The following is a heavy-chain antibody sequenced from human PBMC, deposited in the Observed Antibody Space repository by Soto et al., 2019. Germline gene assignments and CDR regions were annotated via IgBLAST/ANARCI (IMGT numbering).Heavy chain of an antibody. V-gene: IGHV4-34*01. CDR3: ARGRGVPAYYYYMDV. J-gene: IGHJ6*03. CDR1: GGSFSGYY. CDR2: INHSGST. Sequence: SETLSLTCAVYGGSFSGYYWSWIRQPPEKGLEWIGEINHSGSTIYNPSLKSRVTISVDTSKNQCSLKLSSVTAADTAVYYCARGRGVPAYYYYMDVWGKGTTVTVSS. D-gene: IGHD2-2*01.